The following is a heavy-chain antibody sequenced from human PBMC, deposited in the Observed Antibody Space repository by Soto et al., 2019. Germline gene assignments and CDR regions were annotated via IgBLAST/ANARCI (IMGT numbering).Heavy chain of an antibody. CDR3: AREDAAAAAGYYYYYRMDV. CDR1: GGSNSSGDWY. CDR2: IYYSGST. Sequence: RNCNVSGGSNSSGDWYWSWIRQPPGKGLGRIGYIYYSGSTYYNPSLKKRVTISVDTSKNQFSLKLSPVTAADTAVYYCAREDAAAAAGYYYYYRMDVWGQGTTVTVSS. V-gene: IGHV4-30-4*01. J-gene: IGHJ6*02. D-gene: IGHD6-13*01.